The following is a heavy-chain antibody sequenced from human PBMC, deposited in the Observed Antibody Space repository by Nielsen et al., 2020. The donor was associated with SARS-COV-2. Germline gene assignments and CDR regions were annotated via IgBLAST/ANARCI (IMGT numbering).Heavy chain of an antibody. CDR2: IKSKTDGGTT. Sequence: GESLKISCAASGFTFSNAWMSWVRQAPGKGLEWVGRIKSKTDGGTTDYAAPVKGRFTISRDNAKNSLYLQMNSLRAEDTAVYYCAREGPTGTYDAFDIWGQGTMVTVSS. J-gene: IGHJ3*02. CDR3: AREGPTGTYDAFDI. CDR1: GFTFSNAW. V-gene: IGHV3-15*01. D-gene: IGHD1-1*01.